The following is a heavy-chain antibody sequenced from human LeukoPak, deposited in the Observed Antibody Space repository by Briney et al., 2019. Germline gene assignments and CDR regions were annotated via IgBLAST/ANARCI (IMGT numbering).Heavy chain of an antibody. D-gene: IGHD2-2*01. CDR2: IKLDGSEK. Sequence: GGSLRLSCVASGFTFGKYWMSWVRQAPGKGLEWVANIKLDGSEKNYVDSVKGRFTISRDNTKNSLYLQMNSLRAEDTAVYYCAREEYQLLPETYWGEGSLVTVCS. CDR1: GFTFGKYW. J-gene: IGHJ4*02. CDR3: AREEYQLLPETY. V-gene: IGHV3-7*03.